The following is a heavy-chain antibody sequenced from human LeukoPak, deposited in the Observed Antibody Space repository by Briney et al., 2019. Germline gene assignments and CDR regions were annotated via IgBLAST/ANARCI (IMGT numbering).Heavy chain of an antibody. CDR3: ARQVLKGYCSSTSCYRSYNWFDP. J-gene: IGHJ5*02. Sequence: GASVKVSCKASGYTFTSYDINWVRQATGQGLEWMGWMNPNSGNTGYAQKFQGRVTITRNTSISTAYMELSSLRSEDTAVYYCARQVLKGYCSSTSCYRSYNWFDPWGQGTLVTVSS. CDR1: GYTFTSYD. D-gene: IGHD2-2*01. CDR2: MNPNSGNT. V-gene: IGHV1-8*03.